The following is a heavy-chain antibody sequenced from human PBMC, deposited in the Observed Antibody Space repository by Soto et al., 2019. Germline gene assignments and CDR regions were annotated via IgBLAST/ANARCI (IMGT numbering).Heavy chain of an antibody. J-gene: IGHJ4*02. CDR1: GFPFSNTW. V-gene: IGHV3-15*07. CDR3: TTDNCRSSTCYLNY. D-gene: IGHD2-2*01. CDR2: IKSKTVGETT. Sequence: GGSLRLSCAASGFPFSNTWMNWVRQAPGKGLEWVGRIKSKTVGETTDYAAPVKGRFALSRDDSKNTVSLQMNSLKSEDTAIYYCTTDNCRSSTCYLNYWGQGALVTVSS.